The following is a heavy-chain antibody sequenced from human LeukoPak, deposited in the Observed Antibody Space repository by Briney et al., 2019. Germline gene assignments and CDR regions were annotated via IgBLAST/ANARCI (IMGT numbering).Heavy chain of an antibody. J-gene: IGHJ4*02. Sequence: PSETLSLTCAVYGGSFSGYYWSWIRQPPGKGLEWIGEINHSGSINYNPSLKSRVTISVDTSKNQFSLKLTSVTAADTAVYYCANPARDFADSGAITWWGQGTLVTVSS. CDR2: INHSGSI. CDR1: GGSFSGYY. D-gene: IGHD4-17*01. CDR3: ANPARDFADSGAITW. V-gene: IGHV4-34*01.